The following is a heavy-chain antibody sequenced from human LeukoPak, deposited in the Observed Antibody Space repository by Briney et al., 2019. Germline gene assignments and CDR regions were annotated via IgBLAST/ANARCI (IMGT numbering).Heavy chain of an antibody. CDR1: GGSISSYY. D-gene: IGHD3-10*01. J-gene: IGHJ4*02. Sequence: SETLSLTCTVSGGSISSYYWSWIRQPAGRGLEWIGRTYTSGSINYNPSLKSRVTMSVDTSKNQFSLKLSSVTAADTAVYYCVRGGYYYGPSDWGQGTLVTVSS. V-gene: IGHV4-4*07. CDR3: VRGGYYYGPSD. CDR2: TYTSGSI.